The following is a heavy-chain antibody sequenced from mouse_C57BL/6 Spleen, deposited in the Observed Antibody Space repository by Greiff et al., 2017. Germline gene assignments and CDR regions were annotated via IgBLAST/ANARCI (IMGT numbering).Heavy chain of an antibody. CDR2: IDPETGGT. D-gene: IGHD2-1*01. V-gene: IGHV1-15*01. CDR3: TRDGKAY. CDR1: GYTFTDYE. Sequence: VQLQQSGAELVRPGASVTLSCKASGYTFTDYEMHWVKQTPVHGLEWIGAIDPETGGTAYNQKFKGKAILTADKSSSTAYMELRSLTSADSAVYYCTRDGKAYWGQGTLVTVAA. J-gene: IGHJ3*01.